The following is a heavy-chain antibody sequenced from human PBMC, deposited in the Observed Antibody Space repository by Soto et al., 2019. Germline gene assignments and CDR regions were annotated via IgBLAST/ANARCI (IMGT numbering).Heavy chain of an antibody. J-gene: IGHJ5*02. CDR2: IIPIFGTA. CDR1: GGTFSSYA. V-gene: IGHV1-69*13. Sequence: GASVKVSCKASGGTFSSYAISWVRQAPGQGLEWMGGIIPIFGTANYAQKFQGRVTITADESTSTAYMELSSLRSEDTAVYYCARDRAQWPRPGGWFDPWGQGTLVTVSS. D-gene: IGHD5-12*01. CDR3: ARDRAQWPRPGGWFDP.